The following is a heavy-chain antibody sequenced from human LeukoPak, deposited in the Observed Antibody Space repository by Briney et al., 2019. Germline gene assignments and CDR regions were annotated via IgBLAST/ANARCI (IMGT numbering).Heavy chain of an antibody. J-gene: IGHJ4*02. D-gene: IGHD3-22*01. CDR1: GFTFSTYT. CDR3: AKVTGYDSSGYSQFDY. V-gene: IGHV3-21*04. CDR2: ISSRSSYI. Sequence: WGSLRLSCAASGFTFSTYTMNWVRQAPGKGLEWVSSISSRSSYIYYADSVEGRFTISRDNAKNSLYLQMNSLRAEDTALYYCAKVTGYDSSGYSQFDYWGQGTLVTVSS.